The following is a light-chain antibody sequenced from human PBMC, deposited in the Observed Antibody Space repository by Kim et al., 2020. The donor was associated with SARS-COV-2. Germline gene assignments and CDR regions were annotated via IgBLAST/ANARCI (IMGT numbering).Light chain of an antibody. Sequence: QSALTQPASVSWSPGQSITISCTGTSSDVGGYNYVSWYQQHPGKAPKLMIYDVSNRPSGVSNRFSGSKSGNTASLTISGLQAEDEADYYCSSYTSSSPVVFGGGTQLTVL. CDR1: SSDVGGYNY. V-gene: IGLV2-14*03. CDR3: SSYTSSSPVV. J-gene: IGLJ2*01. CDR2: DVS.